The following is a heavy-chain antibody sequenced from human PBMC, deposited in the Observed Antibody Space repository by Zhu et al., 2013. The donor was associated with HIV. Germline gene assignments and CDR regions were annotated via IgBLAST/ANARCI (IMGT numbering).Heavy chain of an antibody. Sequence: VQLVESGGGVVQPGRSLGLSCAASGFTFSSYAMHWVRQAPGKGLEWVAVISYDGSNKYYADSVKGRFTISRDNSKNTLYLQMNSLRAEDTAVYYCAREAFELLPFDYWGQGTLVTVSS. D-gene: IGHD1-26*01. J-gene: IGHJ4*02. CDR3: AREAFELLPFDY. CDR2: ISYDGSNK. V-gene: IGHV3-30-3*01. CDR1: GFTFSSYA.